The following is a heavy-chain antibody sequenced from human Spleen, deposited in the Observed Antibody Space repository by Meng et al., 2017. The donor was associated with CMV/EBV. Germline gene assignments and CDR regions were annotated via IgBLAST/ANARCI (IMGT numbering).Heavy chain of an antibody. Sequence: KAPGYNFSIYDIGGVRQSPGQGLEWMGWISGYNGKSNYVENIQGRVTMTRDTSTSTAYMEVRSLRPDDTAIYYCARGIVGATASFDYWGQGTLVTVSS. V-gene: IGHV1-18*01. CDR3: ARGIVGATASFDY. J-gene: IGHJ4*02. CDR2: ISGYNGKS. D-gene: IGHD1-26*01. CDR1: GYNFSIYD.